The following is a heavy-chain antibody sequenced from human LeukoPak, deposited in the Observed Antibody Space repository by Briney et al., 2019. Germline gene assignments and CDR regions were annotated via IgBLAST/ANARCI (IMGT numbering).Heavy chain of an antibody. CDR1: GDSITSYY. CDR2: IYTTGTS. J-gene: IGHJ4*02. Sequence: SETLSLTCTVSGDSITSYYWSWIRQSAEKGLEWIGRIYTTGTSNYNPSLKGRVTVSVDTSKNQFFLKLRSVTAADTAVYYCARDVGASNFDSWGQGVQVTVSS. CDR3: ARDVGASNFDS. D-gene: IGHD1-26*01. V-gene: IGHV4-4*07.